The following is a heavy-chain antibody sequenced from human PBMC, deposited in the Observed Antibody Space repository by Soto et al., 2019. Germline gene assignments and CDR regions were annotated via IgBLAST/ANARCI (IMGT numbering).Heavy chain of an antibody. Sequence: GESLKISCKGSGYSFTSYWISWVRQMPGKGLEWMGRIDPSDSYTNYSPSFQGHVTISADKSISTAYLQWSSLKASDTATYYCARHGGYCSSTSCQSTTYYYYGMDVWGQGTTVTVSS. D-gene: IGHD2-2*01. J-gene: IGHJ6*02. V-gene: IGHV5-10-1*01. CDR1: GYSFTSYW. CDR3: ARHGGYCSSTSCQSTTYYYYGMDV. CDR2: IDPSDSYT.